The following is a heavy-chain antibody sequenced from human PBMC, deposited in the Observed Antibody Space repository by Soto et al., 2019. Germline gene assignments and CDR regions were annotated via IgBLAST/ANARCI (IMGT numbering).Heavy chain of an antibody. V-gene: IGHV5-51*01. CDR1: GYSFTSYW. CDR3: SRRGYSYGIYYHGMHV. Sequence: PGESLKISCKGSGYSFTSYWIGWVRQMPGKGLEWMGIIYPGDSDTRYSPSFQGQVTISADKSISTAYLQWSSLKASDTAMYYCSRRGYSYGIYYHGMHVWGQGTMVT. D-gene: IGHD5-18*01. J-gene: IGHJ6*02. CDR2: IYPGDSDT.